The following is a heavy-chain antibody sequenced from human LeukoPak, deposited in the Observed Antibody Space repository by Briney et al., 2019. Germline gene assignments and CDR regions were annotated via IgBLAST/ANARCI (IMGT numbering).Heavy chain of an antibody. Sequence: ASVKVSCKASGYTFTSYGISWVRQAPGQGLEWMGWISAYNGNTNYAQKLQGRVTMTRDTSTSTVYMELSSLRSEDTAVYYCARDLEQWLPSGADYWGQGTLVIVSS. J-gene: IGHJ4*02. CDR3: ARDLEQWLPSGADY. V-gene: IGHV1-18*01. D-gene: IGHD6-19*01. CDR1: GYTFTSYG. CDR2: ISAYNGNT.